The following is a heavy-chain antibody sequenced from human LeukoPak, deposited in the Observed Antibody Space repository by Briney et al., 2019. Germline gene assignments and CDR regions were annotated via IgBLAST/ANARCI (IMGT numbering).Heavy chain of an antibody. Sequence: GGSLRLSCTASGFTFGDYAMSWFRQAPGKGLEWVGFIRSKAYGGTTEYAASVKGRFTISRDDSKSIAYLQMNSLKTEDTAVYYCTRTRGPRWFDPWGQGTLVTVSS. J-gene: IGHJ5*02. CDR1: GFTFGDYA. V-gene: IGHV3-49*03. CDR3: TRTRGPRWFDP. CDR2: IRSKAYGGTT. D-gene: IGHD3-10*01.